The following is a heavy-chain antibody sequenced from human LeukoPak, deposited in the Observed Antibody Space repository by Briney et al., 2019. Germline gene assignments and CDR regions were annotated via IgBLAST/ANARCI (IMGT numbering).Heavy chain of an antibody. CDR3: ARPLEGERYDAFDI. CDR2: ISSSGSTI. J-gene: IGHJ3*02. Sequence: GGSLRLSCAASGFTFSDYYMSWIRQAPGKGLEWVSYISSSGSTIYYADSVKGRFTISRDNAKNSLYLQMNSLRAEDTAVYYCARPLEGERYDAFDIWGQGTMVTVSS. CDR1: GFTFSDYY. D-gene: IGHD1-1*01. V-gene: IGHV3-11*01.